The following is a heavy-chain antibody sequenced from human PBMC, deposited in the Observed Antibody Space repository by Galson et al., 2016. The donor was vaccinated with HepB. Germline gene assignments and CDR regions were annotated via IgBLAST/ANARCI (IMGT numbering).Heavy chain of an antibody. CDR2: ISHSGRA. CDR3: ARGGVTYYDSSDYSYCLDY. Sequence: SETLSLTCGVSGGSFTGYFWNWIRQSPGKGLEWIGEISHSGRASYNPSFKSRVTISSDMSKKQFSLRLSSVTAADTAIYYCARGGVTYYDSSDYSYCLDYWGQGSLVSVSS. V-gene: IGHV4-34*01. CDR1: GGSFTGYF. D-gene: IGHD3-22*01. J-gene: IGHJ4*02.